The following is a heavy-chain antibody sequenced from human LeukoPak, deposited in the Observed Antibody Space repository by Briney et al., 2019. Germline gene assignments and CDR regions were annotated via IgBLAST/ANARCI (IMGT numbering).Heavy chain of an antibody. J-gene: IGHJ2*01. D-gene: IGHD6-19*01. CDR1: GYTFTSYA. CDR2: INTNTGNP. V-gene: IGHV7-4-1*02. CDR3: ARDLGVAGPYWYFDL. Sequence: ASVKVSCKASGYTFTSYAMNWVRQAPGQGLEWMGWINTNTGNPTYAQGFTGRFVFSLDASVSTAYLQISSLKAEDTAVYYCARDLGVAGPYWYFDLWGRGTLVTVSS.